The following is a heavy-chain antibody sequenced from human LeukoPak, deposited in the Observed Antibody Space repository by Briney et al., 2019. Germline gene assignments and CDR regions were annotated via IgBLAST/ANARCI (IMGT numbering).Heavy chain of an antibody. CDR2: ISYSGST. V-gene: IGHV4-59*01. D-gene: IGHD3-10*01. CDR1: GGSISSYY. CDR3: ARGEPYYYGSGTLVDYFDY. Sequence: SETLSLSCTVSGGSISSYYWSWIRQPPGKGLEWIGYISYSGSTNYNPSLKSRVTISVDTSKNQFSLKLNSVTAADTAVYYCARGEPYYYGSGTLVDYFDYSGQGTLVTVSS. J-gene: IGHJ4*02.